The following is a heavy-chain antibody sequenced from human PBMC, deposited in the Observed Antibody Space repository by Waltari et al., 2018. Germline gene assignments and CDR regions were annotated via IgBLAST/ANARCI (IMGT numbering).Heavy chain of an antibody. V-gene: IGHV3-23*01. Sequence: EAQVLESGGGLVQPGGSLRLSCAASGFTFSSYGMTGVRQPPGKGLELVSGITGSGGSTDYADYVKGRFTISRDNSKNTLYLQMNSLRAEDTAVYYCAKVGDSGYAYAYYDHWGQGTLVTVSS. CDR1: GFTFSSYG. CDR2: ITGSGGST. CDR3: AKVGDSGYAYAYYDH. J-gene: IGHJ4*02. D-gene: IGHD5-12*01.